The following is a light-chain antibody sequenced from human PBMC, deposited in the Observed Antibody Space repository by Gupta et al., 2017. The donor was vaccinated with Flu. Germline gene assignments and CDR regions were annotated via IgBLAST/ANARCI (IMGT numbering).Light chain of an antibody. CDR1: QSVSSY. Sequence: ATLSLSPGERATLSCRASQSVSSYLAWYQQKPGQAPRLLIYDASNRATGIPARFCGSGSGTDFTLTISSLEPEDFAVYYCQQRSNWPPYTFGQGTKLEIK. V-gene: IGKV3-11*01. CDR3: QQRSNWPPYT. CDR2: DAS. J-gene: IGKJ2*01.